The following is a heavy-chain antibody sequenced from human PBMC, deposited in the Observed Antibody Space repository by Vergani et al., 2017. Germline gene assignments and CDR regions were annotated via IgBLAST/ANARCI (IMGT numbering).Heavy chain of an antibody. CDR1: GYSFTSYW. Sequence: EVQLVQSGAEVKKPGESLKISCKGSGYSFTSYWIGWVRQMPGKGLEWMGIIYPGDSDTRYSPSFQGQVTISADKSISTAYLQWSSLKASDTAMYYCARFNSPSYCGGDCGGYWYFDLWGRGTLVTVSS. V-gene: IGHV5-51*01. CDR3: ARFNSPSYCGGDCGGYWYFDL. J-gene: IGHJ2*01. D-gene: IGHD2-21*02. CDR2: IYPGDSDT.